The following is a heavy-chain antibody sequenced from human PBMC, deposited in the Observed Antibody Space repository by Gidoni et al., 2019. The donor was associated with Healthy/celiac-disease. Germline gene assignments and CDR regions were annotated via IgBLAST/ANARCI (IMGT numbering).Heavy chain of an antibody. CDR1: GNTFTGYH. V-gene: IGHV1-2*02. D-gene: IGHD3-3*01. CDR2: INPNSGGT. Sequence: QVQLVQSGAEVKKPGASVKVSCEVSGNTFTGYHMHWVRKAPGQGLEWMGLINPNSGGTNYAQNVQGRVTMTRDTSISTAYRELSRLRSDDTAVYYCAISIFGVVSWFDPWGQGTLVIVSS. CDR3: AISIFGVVSWFDP. J-gene: IGHJ5*02.